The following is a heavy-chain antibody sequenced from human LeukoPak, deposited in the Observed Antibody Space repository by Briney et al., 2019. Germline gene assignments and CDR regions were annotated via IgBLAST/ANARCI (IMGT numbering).Heavy chain of an antibody. Sequence: SETLSLTCAVYGESFSGYCWSWIRQPPGKGLEWIGSIYYSGSTYYNPSLKSRVTISVDTSKNQFSLKLSSVTAADTAVYYCARHTYYYDSSGYYVLYYFDYWGQGTLVTVSS. CDR3: ARHTYYYDSSGYYVLYYFDY. J-gene: IGHJ4*02. V-gene: IGHV4-34*01. CDR2: IYYSGST. CDR1: GESFSGYC. D-gene: IGHD3-22*01.